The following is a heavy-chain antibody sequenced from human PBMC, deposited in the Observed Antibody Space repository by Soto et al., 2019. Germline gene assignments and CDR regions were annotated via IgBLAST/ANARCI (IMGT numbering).Heavy chain of an antibody. CDR3: CRQGRGQSLDYFDKSGSSAPIDF. V-gene: IGHV3-73*02. CDR2: IRSKANSYAT. J-gene: IGHJ4*03. CDR1: GFAFSGSA. D-gene: IGHD3-22*01. Sequence: EVQLVESGGGLVQPGGSLKLSCAASGFAFSGSAMHWVRQASGKGLEWVGRIRSKANSYATTYAASVEGRFTISRDDSKNTAILEMNRLKTEDKAVYYWCRQGRGQSLDYFDKSGSSAPIDFWGHGTLVTVSS.